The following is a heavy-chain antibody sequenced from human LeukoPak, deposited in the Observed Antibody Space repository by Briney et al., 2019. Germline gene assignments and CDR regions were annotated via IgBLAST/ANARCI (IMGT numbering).Heavy chain of an antibody. J-gene: IGHJ6*02. D-gene: IGHD1-26*01. CDR2: INPNSGGT. V-gene: IGHV1-2*02. Sequence: ASVKVSCKASGYTFTGYYMHWVRQAPGQGLEWMGWINPNSGGTNYAQEFQGRVTMTRDTSISTAYMELSRLRSDDTAVYYCARGRKWEPYGMDVWGQGTTVTVSS. CDR3: ARGRKWEPYGMDV. CDR1: GYTFTGYY.